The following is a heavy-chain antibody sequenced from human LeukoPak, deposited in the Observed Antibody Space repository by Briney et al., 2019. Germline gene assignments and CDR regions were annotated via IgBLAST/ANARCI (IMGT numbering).Heavy chain of an antibody. J-gene: IGHJ4*02. CDR1: GFTFDDYA. CDR3: AKSRRHYYGSESDY. Sequence: PGGSLRLSCAASGFTFDDYAMHWVRQAPGKGLEWVSGISWNSGSIGYADSVKGRFTISRDNAKNSLYLQMNSLRAEDTALYYCAKSRRHYYGSESDYWGQGTLVTVSS. V-gene: IGHV3-9*01. CDR2: ISWNSGSI. D-gene: IGHD3-10*01.